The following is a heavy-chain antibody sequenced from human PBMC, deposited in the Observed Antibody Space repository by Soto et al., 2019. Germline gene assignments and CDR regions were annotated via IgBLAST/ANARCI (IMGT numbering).Heavy chain of an antibody. CDR1: GFTSSSYA. D-gene: IGHD3-22*01. V-gene: IGHV3-23*01. J-gene: IGHJ4*02. CDR3: AKERREDYYDSSGYYNY. CDR2: ISGSGGST. Sequence: PGGSLRLSCAASGFTSSSYAMSWVRQAPGKGLEWVSAISGSGGSTYYADSVKGRFTISRDNSKNTLYLQMNSLRAEDTAVYYCAKERREDYYDSSGYYNYWGQGTLVTVSS.